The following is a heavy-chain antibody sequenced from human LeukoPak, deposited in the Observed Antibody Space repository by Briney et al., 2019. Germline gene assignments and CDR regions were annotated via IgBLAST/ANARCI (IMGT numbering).Heavy chain of an antibody. CDR3: AGEHRGGYRFDY. D-gene: IGHD3-22*01. V-gene: IGHV4-59*01. Sequence: LETLSLTCTVSDGSINTYDWSWIRQPPGKGLEWIGYIYYSGSTIYNPSLKSRVTISLDTSRNQFSLKLNSATAADTAVYYCAGEHRGGYRFDYWGQGTLVSVSS. CDR1: DGSINTYD. CDR2: IYYSGST. J-gene: IGHJ4*02.